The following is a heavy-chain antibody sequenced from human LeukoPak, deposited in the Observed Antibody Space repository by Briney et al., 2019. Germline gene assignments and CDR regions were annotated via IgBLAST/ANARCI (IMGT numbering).Heavy chain of an antibody. CDR1: GFTFSSYA. J-gene: IGHJ4*02. Sequence: PGGSLTVSCAASGFTFSSYAMTWVRQAPGKGLEWVSAISDRSDTYYADSVKGRFTISRDNSKNTLYLQMNSLRAEDTAEYYCAKGYRGNYDYWGQGTLVTVSS. CDR3: AKGYRGNYDY. V-gene: IGHV3-23*01. D-gene: IGHD1-26*01. CDR2: ISDRSDT.